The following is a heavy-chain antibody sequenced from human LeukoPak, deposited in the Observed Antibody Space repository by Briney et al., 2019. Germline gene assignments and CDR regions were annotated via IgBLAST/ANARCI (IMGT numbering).Heavy chain of an antibody. Sequence: GGSLRLSCAASGFTFSSYAMHWVRQAPGKGLEWVAVISYDGSNKYYADSVKGRFTISRDNSKNTLYLQMNSLRAEDTAVYYCARAGYCSSTSCPLDYYYGMDVWGQGTTVTVSS. D-gene: IGHD2-2*01. CDR2: ISYDGSNK. V-gene: IGHV3-30-3*01. CDR1: GFTFSSYA. J-gene: IGHJ6*02. CDR3: ARAGYCSSTSCPLDYYYGMDV.